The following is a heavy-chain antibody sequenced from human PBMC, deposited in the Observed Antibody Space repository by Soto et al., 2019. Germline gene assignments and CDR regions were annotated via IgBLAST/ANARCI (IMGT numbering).Heavy chain of an antibody. Sequence: EVQLLESGGGLVQPGGSLRLSCAGSGLPFSSHAMSWVRQAPGKGLEWVSSISISGGNTYYADSVRGRFTISRDNSKNTLYLHINSLTAEDTAIYYCANEIRPNDYWGQGTLVTVSS. D-gene: IGHD4-17*01. CDR3: ANEIRPNDY. J-gene: IGHJ4*02. CDR2: ISISGGNT. CDR1: GLPFSSHA. V-gene: IGHV3-23*01.